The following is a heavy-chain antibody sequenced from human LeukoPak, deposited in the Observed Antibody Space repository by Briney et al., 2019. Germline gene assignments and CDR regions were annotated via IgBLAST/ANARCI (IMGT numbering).Heavy chain of an antibody. CDR2: IYTSGST. J-gene: IGHJ6*03. CDR3: ARVVFYDSSGYRYYYYMDV. Sequence: SETLSLTCTVSGGFISSGSYYWSWIRQPAGKGLEWIVRIYTSGSTNYNPSRKSRVTISVDTSKTQFSLKLSSVTAADTAVYYCARVVFYDSSGYRYYYYMDVWGKGTTVTVSS. CDR1: GGFISSGSYY. D-gene: IGHD3-22*01. V-gene: IGHV4-61*02.